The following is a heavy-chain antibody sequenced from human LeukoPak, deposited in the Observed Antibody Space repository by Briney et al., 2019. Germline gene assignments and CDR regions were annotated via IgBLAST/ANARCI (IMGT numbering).Heavy chain of an antibody. D-gene: IGHD3-22*01. J-gene: IGHJ6*03. Sequence: GGSLRLSCAATGFTFSSYSMNSVRQAPGKGLEGVSSISSSSSYIYYADSVKGRFTISRDNAKNSLYLQMNSLRAEDTAVYYCARDHPDYYDSSGYYPKHYYYMDVWAKGTTVTVFS. CDR1: GFTFSSYS. V-gene: IGHV3-21*01. CDR3: ARDHPDYYDSSGYYPKHYYYMDV. CDR2: ISSSSSYI.